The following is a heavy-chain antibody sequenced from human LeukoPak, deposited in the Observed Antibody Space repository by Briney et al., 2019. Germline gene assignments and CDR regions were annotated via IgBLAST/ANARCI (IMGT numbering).Heavy chain of an antibody. J-gene: IGHJ3*02. D-gene: IGHD4-17*01. CDR3: ARSDDYGDYVGLDAFDI. Sequence: SETMSLTCTVSGGSISSYYWSWIRQPAGKGLEWIGRIYTSGSTNYNPSLKSRVTMSVDTSENQFSLKLSSVTAADTAVYYCARSDDYGDYVGLDAFDIWGQGTMVTVSS. V-gene: IGHV4-4*07. CDR1: GGSISSYY. CDR2: IYTSGST.